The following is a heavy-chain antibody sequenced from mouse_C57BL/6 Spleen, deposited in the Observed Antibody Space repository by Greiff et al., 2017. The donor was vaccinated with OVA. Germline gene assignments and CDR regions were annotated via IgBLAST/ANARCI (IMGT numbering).Heavy chain of an antibody. D-gene: IGHD2-4*01. Sequence: VKLMESGAELVRPGTSVKVSCKASGYAFTNYLIEWVKQRPGQGLEWIGVINPGSGGTNYNEKFKGKATLTADKSSSTAYMQLSSLTSEDSAVYFCARGLRRGDYAMDYWGQGTSVTVSS. V-gene: IGHV1-54*01. CDR1: GYAFTNYL. CDR2: INPGSGGT. CDR3: ARGLRRGDYAMDY. J-gene: IGHJ4*01.